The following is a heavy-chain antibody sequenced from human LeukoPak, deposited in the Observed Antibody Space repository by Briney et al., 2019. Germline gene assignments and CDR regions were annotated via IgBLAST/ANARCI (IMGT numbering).Heavy chain of an antibody. Sequence: GRSLRLSCAASGFTFSTYGMHWVRQAPGRGLEWVAFIRYDGSNKYYADSVKGRFTISRDNSKNTLYLQMNSLRAEDTAVYYCARILSSAWGELGYWGQGTLVTVSS. D-gene: IGHD6-19*01. J-gene: IGHJ4*02. CDR3: ARILSSAWGELGY. CDR1: GFTFSTYG. CDR2: IRYDGSNK. V-gene: IGHV3-30*02.